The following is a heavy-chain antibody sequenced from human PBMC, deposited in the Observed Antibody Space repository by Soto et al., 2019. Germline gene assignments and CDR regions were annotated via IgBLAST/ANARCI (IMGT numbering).Heavy chain of an antibody. V-gene: IGHV1-18*01. D-gene: IGHD2-15*01. CDR2: INSYNGNT. J-gene: IGHJ4*02. CDR1: GYTFTSYR. CDR3: ARDQNVAGAWVDY. Sequence: QVQLVQSGAEMKKPGASVKVSCKASGYTFTSYRITWVRQPPGQGLEWMGWINSYNGNTNYAQNLQGRVTMTTDTSTSTAYMELRSLRSDDTAIYYCARDQNVAGAWVDYWGQGTPVTVSS.